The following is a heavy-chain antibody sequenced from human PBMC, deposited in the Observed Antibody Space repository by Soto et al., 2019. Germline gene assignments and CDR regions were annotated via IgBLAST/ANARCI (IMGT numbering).Heavy chain of an antibody. CDR2: LYDVDGS. CDR1: GLTVSGKKY. J-gene: IGHJ3*01. Sequence: DVQLVESGGGLMQPGESLRLSCAASGLTVSGKKYVAWVRQAPGRGLEWVSALYDVDGSFYADSVKGRFTTSSDSSKTTVYLQMNSLRPDDTAVYYCATWHEREHAYDVWGKGTTVTVAS. D-gene: IGHD1-1*01. CDR3: ATWHEREHAYDV. V-gene: IGHV3-53*01.